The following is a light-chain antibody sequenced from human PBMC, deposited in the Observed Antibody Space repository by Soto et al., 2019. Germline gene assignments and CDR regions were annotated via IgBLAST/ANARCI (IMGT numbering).Light chain of an antibody. CDR2: AAS. Sequence: AIRMTQSPSSFSASTGDRVTITCRASQGISSYLAWYQQKPGKAPKLLIYAASTLQSGVPSSFSCSGSGTDFTLTISCLQSEDFATYYCQQYYSYPLTFGGGTKVEIK. CDR1: QGISSY. V-gene: IGKV1-8*01. J-gene: IGKJ4*01. CDR3: QQYYSYPLT.